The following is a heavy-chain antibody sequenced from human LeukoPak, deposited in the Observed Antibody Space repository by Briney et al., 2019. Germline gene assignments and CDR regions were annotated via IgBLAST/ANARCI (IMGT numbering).Heavy chain of an antibody. CDR1: GGSFSGYY. V-gene: IGHV4-59*08. CDR3: ARRRSSGWFDAFDI. D-gene: IGHD6-19*01. J-gene: IGHJ3*02. Sequence: SETLSLTCAVYGGSFSGYYWSWIRQPPGKGLEWIGYIYYSGSTNYNPSLKSRVTISVDTSKNQFSLKLSSVTAADTAVYYCARRRSSGWFDAFDIWGQGTMVTVSS. CDR2: IYYSGST.